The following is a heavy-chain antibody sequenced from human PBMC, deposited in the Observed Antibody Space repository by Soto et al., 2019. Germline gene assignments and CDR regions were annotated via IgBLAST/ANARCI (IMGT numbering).Heavy chain of an antibody. D-gene: IGHD3-10*01. CDR3: ARAYSSSGYYYGSGSYYRNDY. CDR2: ISAHNGNT. V-gene: IGHV1-18*04. CDR1: GYTFTSYG. J-gene: IGHJ4*02. Sequence: QVQLVQSGAEVKKPGASVKVSCKASGYTFTSYGISWVRQAPGQGLEWRGWISAHNGNTNYAQKLQGRVTMTTDTSTSTAHMELRSLRSDDTAVYYCARAYSSSGYYYGSGSYYRNDYWGQGTLVTVSS.